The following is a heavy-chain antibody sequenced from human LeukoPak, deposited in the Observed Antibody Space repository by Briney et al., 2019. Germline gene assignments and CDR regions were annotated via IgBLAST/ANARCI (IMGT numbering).Heavy chain of an antibody. CDR1: GFTFSSYS. Sequence: PGGSLRLSCAASGFTFSSYSMNWVRQAPGKGLEWVSSISSSGSYIYYADSVKGRFTISRDNAKNSLYLQMNSLRAEDTAVYYCARSERWLQLVDYWGQGTLVTVSS. J-gene: IGHJ4*02. CDR3: ARSERWLQLVDY. V-gene: IGHV3-21*01. D-gene: IGHD5-24*01. CDR2: ISSSGSYI.